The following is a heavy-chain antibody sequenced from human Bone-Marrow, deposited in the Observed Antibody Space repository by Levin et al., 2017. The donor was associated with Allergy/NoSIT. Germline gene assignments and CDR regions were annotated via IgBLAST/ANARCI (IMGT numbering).Heavy chain of an antibody. V-gene: IGHV3-33*07. CDR3: ARNFDFWNGFYAGYETGGLDV. D-gene: IGHD3-3*01. Sequence: GGSLRLSCVASGFSFGGYAMYWVRQAPGKGLEWVAVIWFDGSSEYYADSVKGRFTIFRDNSKNTLYLQMNSLRAEDTAVYYCARNFDFWNGFYAGYETGGLDVWGQGTTVTVSS. CDR1: GFSFGGYA. CDR2: IWFDGSSE. J-gene: IGHJ6*02.